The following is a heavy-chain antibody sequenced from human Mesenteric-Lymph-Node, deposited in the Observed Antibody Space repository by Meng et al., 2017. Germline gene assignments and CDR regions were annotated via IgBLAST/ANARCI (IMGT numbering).Heavy chain of an antibody. J-gene: IGHJ6*02. Sequence: GESLKISCKASGYTFTSYGISWVRQAPGQGLEWMGWISAYNGNTNYAQKLQGRVTMTTDTSTSTAYMELRSLRSDDTAVYYCARDASGYSSSWPLYYYYGMDVWGQGTTVTVSS. CDR2: ISAYNGNT. V-gene: IGHV1-18*01. CDR3: ARDASGYSSSWPLYYYYGMDV. D-gene: IGHD6-13*01. CDR1: GYTFTSYG.